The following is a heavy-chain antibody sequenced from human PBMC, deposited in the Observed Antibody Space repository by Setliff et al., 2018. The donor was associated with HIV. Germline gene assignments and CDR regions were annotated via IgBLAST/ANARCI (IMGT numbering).Heavy chain of an antibody. J-gene: IGHJ5*02. CDR3: VRQHGDYAFGP. CDR2: INYSGDT. D-gene: IGHD4-17*01. Sequence: SETLSLTCAVYGGSFPAYYWNWVRQPPGKGLEWIGEINYSGDTTYNPSLKSRVNMFIDTSKKQFSLKVASVTAADTAVYYCVRQHGDYAFGPWGQGTLVTVSS. CDR1: GGSFPAYY. V-gene: IGHV4-34*01.